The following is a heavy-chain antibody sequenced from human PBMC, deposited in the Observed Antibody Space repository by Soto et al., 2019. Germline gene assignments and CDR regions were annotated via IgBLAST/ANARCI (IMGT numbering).Heavy chain of an antibody. CDR1: GGSISDSAFY. J-gene: IGHJ6*03. V-gene: IGHV4-39*01. CDR3: TRHVAYHYYIDV. Sequence: QLQLQESGPGLVKPSETLSLSCSVSGGSISDSAFYWGWIRQPPGKGLEWIGNIYYTGYTSGGITYYNPSLKSRATISVDTSRNQFSLRLSSVTAADTAVYHCTRHVAYHYYIDVWAKGTTVTVS. CDR2: IYYTGYTSGGIT. D-gene: IGHD2-15*01.